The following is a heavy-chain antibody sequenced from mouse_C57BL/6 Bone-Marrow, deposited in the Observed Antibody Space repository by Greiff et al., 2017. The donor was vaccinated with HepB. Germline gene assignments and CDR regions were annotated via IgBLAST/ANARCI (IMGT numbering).Heavy chain of an antibody. CDR3: ARCRYGSSPYYYAMDY. J-gene: IGHJ4*01. V-gene: IGHV1-81*01. CDR1: GYTFTSYG. D-gene: IGHD1-1*01. Sequence: QVQLQQSGAELARPGASVKLSCKASGYTFTSYGISWVKQRTGQGLEWIGEIYPRSGNTYYNEKFKGKATLTADKSSSTAYMELRSLTSEDSAVYFCARCRYGSSPYYYAMDYWGQGTSVTVSS. CDR2: IYPRSGNT.